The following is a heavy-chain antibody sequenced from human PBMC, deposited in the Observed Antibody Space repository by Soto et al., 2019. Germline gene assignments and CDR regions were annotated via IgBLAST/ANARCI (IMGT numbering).Heavy chain of an antibody. J-gene: IGHJ4*02. V-gene: IGHV3-11*01. CDR1: GLSFSDYY. CDR2: ISSSGSTI. CDR3: GRYCSSTSCPGYFDY. Sequence: PGGSLRLSCAASGLSFSDYYMSWIRQAPGKGLEWVSYISSSGSTIYYADSVKGRFTISRDNAKNSLYLQMNSLRAEDTAVYYCGRYCSSTSCPGYFDYWGQGTLVTVSS. D-gene: IGHD2-2*01.